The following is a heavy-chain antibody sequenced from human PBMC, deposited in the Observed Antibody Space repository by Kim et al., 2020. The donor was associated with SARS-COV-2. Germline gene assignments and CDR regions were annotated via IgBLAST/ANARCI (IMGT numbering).Heavy chain of an antibody. CDR2: ISGSGGST. V-gene: IGHV3-23*01. J-gene: IGHJ3*02. Sequence: GGSLRLSCAASGFTFSSYAMSWVRQAPGKGLEWVSAISGSGGSTYYADSVKGRFTISRDNSKNTLYLQMNSLRAEDTAVYYCAKDPLGVATIRLTFDAFDIWGQGTMVTVSS. CDR1: GFTFSSYA. CDR3: AKDPLGVATIRLTFDAFDI. D-gene: IGHD2-15*01.